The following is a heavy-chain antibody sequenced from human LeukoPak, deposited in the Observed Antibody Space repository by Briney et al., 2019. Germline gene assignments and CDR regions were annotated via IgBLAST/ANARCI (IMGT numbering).Heavy chain of an antibody. Sequence: GGSLRLSCAASGFTFSSYGMHWVRQAPGKGLEWVAVISYDGSNKYYADSVKGRFTISRDNSKNTLYLQMNSLRAEDTAVYYCAKDVEYGDYKVDYWGQGTLVTVSS. CDR3: AKDVEYGDYKVDY. J-gene: IGHJ4*02. V-gene: IGHV3-30*18. D-gene: IGHD4-17*01. CDR2: ISYDGSNK. CDR1: GFTFSSYG.